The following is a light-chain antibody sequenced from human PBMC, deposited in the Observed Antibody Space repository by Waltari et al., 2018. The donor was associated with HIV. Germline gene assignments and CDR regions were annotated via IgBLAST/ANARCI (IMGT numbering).Light chain of an antibody. CDR1: SSDVGAYNS. Sequence: QSALTQPASVSGSLGQSITISCTGTSSDVGAYNSVPWYQQRTGKVPKLLIYEVNSRPSGIDNRFSGSKSGNTASLTISGRQVEDEADYYCSSFTGSNTYVFGSGTKVTVL. J-gene: IGLJ1*01. CDR3: SSFTGSNTYV. V-gene: IGLV2-14*01. CDR2: EVN.